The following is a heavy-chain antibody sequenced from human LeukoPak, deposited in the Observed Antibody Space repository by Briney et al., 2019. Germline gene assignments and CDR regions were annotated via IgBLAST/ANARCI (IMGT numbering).Heavy chain of an antibody. CDR2: IYYTGST. Sequence: SETLSLTCAVYGGSFSGYYWSWIRQPPGKGLEWIGYIYYTGSTDYNPSLKSRVAISVDTSKNQFSLKLSSVTAADTAVYYCARGSKAAPGTFDYWGQGTLVTVSS. CDR1: GGSFSGYY. CDR3: ARGSKAAPGTFDY. V-gene: IGHV4-59*01. D-gene: IGHD6-13*01. J-gene: IGHJ4*02.